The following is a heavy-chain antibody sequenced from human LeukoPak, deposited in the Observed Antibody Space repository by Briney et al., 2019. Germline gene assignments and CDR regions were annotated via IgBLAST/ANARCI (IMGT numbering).Heavy chain of an antibody. CDR1: GLTFSRDW. Sequence: GGSLRLSCVASGLTFSRDWMSWVRQAPGKGLEWLANIKHDGSETNYVDSVKGRFTISRDNTKNSLYLQMNGLRAEDTAVYYCVRVGIDYGDYFDFWGQGTLVTVS. D-gene: IGHD4-17*01. CDR2: IKHDGSET. CDR3: VRVGIDYGDYFDF. J-gene: IGHJ4*02. V-gene: IGHV3-7*05.